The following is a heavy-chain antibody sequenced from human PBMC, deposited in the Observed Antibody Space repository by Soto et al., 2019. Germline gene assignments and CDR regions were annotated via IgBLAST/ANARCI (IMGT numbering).Heavy chain of an antibody. CDR1: GFTVSSNY. CDR3: VRDPYYGQGVS. Sequence: QPGGSLRLSCAASGFTVSSNYMSWVRQAPGKGLEWVSLLYTTGNTHYADSVKGRFTISRDNSKNTLYLQMNSLRVDDTALYYCVRDPYYGQGVSWGQGTLVTVSS. J-gene: IGHJ5*02. CDR2: LYTTGNT. D-gene: IGHD3-3*01. V-gene: IGHV3-53*01.